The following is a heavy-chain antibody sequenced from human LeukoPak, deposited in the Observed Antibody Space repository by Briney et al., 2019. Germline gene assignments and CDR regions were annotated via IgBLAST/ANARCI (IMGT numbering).Heavy chain of an antibody. Sequence: SETLSLTCTVSGGSISSSSYYWSWIRQPPGKGLEWIGEINHSGSTNYNPSIKSRVTISVDTSKNQLSLKLSSVTAADTAVYYCARGMAKIRYFDYWGQGTLVTVSS. CDR1: GGSISSSSYY. CDR3: ARGMAKIRYFDY. D-gene: IGHD5-12*01. V-gene: IGHV4-39*07. J-gene: IGHJ4*02. CDR2: INHSGST.